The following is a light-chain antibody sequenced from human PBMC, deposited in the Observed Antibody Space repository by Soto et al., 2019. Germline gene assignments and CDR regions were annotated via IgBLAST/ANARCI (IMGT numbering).Light chain of an antibody. Sequence: HSVLTQPPSASGSLGQSVTISCTGTSSDVGGYNYVSWHQQHPGKAPKVMIYEVTKRPPGVPDRFSGSKSGNTASLTVSGVQAEDEADYYCSSFTGGGNPVLLGGGTKLTVL. J-gene: IGLJ2*01. CDR3: SSFTGGGNPVL. V-gene: IGLV2-8*01. CDR1: SSDVGGYNY. CDR2: EVT.